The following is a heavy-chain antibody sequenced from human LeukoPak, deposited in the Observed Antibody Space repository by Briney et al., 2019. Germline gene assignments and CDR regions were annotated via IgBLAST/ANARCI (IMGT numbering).Heavy chain of an antibody. CDR1: GGSISSGGYY. J-gene: IGHJ5*02. V-gene: IGHV4-30-2*01. CDR2: IYHSGST. CDR3: ARELVREWFDP. D-gene: IGHD6-6*01. Sequence: ASETLSLTCTVSGGSISSGGYYWSWIRQPPGKGLEWIGYIYHSGSTYYNPSLKSRVTISVDRSKNQFSLKLSSVTAADTAVYYCARELVREWFDPWGQGTLVTVSS.